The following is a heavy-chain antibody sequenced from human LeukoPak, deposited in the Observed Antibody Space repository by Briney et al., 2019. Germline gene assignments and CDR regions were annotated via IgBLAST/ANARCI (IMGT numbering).Heavy chain of an antibody. J-gene: IGHJ5*02. CDR1: GGSFSGYY. CDR3: ARGSIRHYYGSGSPLSWFDP. D-gene: IGHD3-10*01. CDR2: VNHSGST. Sequence: PSQTLSLTCAVYGGSFSGYYWSWIRNPPGKWLDLIGEVNHSGSTNCNPSLKSRVTISVDTSKNQFSLKLSSVTAADTAVYYCARGSIRHYYGSGSPLSWFDPWGQGTLVTVSS. V-gene: IGHV4-34*01.